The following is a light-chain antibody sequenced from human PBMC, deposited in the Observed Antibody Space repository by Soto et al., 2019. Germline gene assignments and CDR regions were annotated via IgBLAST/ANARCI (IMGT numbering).Light chain of an antibody. Sequence: DIQMTQSPYSLSASVGDRVTITCRASQSIRTYLTWYQQKPGKAPKLLISAASCLQSGVPSRFSGSGSGTDFTLTISSLQPEDFATYFCQQSFNTPMYTFGQGTKLDIK. V-gene: IGKV1-39*01. CDR2: AAS. J-gene: IGKJ2*01. CDR3: QQSFNTPMYT. CDR1: QSIRTY.